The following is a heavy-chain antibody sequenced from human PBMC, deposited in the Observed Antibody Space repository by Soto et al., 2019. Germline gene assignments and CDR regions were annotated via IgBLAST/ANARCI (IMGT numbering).Heavy chain of an antibody. CDR1: GYTFTGYY. J-gene: IGHJ3*02. Sequence: GASVKVSCKASGYTFTGYYMHWVRQAPGQGLEWMGWINPNSGGTNYAQKSQGWVTMTRGTSISTAYMELSRLRSDDTAVYYCARGHSGSYGKNGYDAFDIWGQGTMVTVSS. D-gene: IGHD1-26*01. V-gene: IGHV1-2*04. CDR3: ARGHSGSYGKNGYDAFDI. CDR2: INPNSGGT.